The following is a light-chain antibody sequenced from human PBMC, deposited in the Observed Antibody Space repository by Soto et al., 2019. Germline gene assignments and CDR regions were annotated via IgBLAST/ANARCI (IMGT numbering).Light chain of an antibody. CDR1: QSVSNIY. CDR2: GAS. V-gene: IGKV3-20*01. CDR3: HQYGSPSSPHT. Sequence: EIVLTQSPGTPSLSPGERATLSCRASQSVSNIYLAWYQQKPGQAPRLLIYGASSRATGIPDRFSGSGSGTGFTLTISRLEPEDFAVYYCHQYGSPSSPHTFCQG. J-gene: IGKJ2*01.